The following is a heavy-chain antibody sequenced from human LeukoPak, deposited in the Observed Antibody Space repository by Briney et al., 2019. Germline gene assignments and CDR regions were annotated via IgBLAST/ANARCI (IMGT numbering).Heavy chain of an antibody. CDR3: ARVHYGDVGLPDHFDY. V-gene: IGHV4-34*01. Sequence: PSETLSLTCAVYGGSFSGYYWSWIRQPPGKGLEWIGEINHSGSTNYNPSLKSRVTISVDTSKNQFSLKLSSVTAADTAVYYCARVHYGDVGLPDHFDYWGQGTLVTVSS. CDR1: GGSFSGYY. D-gene: IGHD4-17*01. CDR2: INHSGST. J-gene: IGHJ4*02.